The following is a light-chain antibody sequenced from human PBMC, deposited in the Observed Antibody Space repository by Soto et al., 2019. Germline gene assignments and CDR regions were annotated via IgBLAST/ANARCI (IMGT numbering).Light chain of an antibody. CDR2: KAS. V-gene: IGKV1-5*03. CDR1: QSISGW. CDR3: QQYNNWPPIT. Sequence: DSPMTQSPSTLSAFVGDRVTITCRASQSISGWLAWYQQKPGKAPHLLIYKASSLESGVPSRFSGSGSGTEFTLTISSLQSEDFAVYYCQQYNNWPPITFGQGTRLEI. J-gene: IGKJ5*01.